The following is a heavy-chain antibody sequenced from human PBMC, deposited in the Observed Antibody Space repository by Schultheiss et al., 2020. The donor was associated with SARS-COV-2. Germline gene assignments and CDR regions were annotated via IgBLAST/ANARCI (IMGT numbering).Heavy chain of an antibody. Sequence: SETLSLTCTVSGGSISSYYWSWIRQPPGKGLEWIGYIYYSGSTNYNPSLKSRVTISVDTSKNQFSLKLSSVTAADTAVYYCARSTYYYDSSGYYGYYYYYYGMDVWGQGTTVTVSS. CDR3: ARSTYYYDSSGYYGYYYYYYGMDV. CDR2: IYYSGST. D-gene: IGHD3-22*01. CDR1: GGSISSYY. V-gene: IGHV4-59*08. J-gene: IGHJ6*02.